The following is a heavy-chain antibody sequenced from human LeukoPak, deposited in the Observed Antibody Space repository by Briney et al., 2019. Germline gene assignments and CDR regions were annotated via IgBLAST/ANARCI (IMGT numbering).Heavy chain of an antibody. CDR1: GFTFSAYS. V-gene: IGHV3-48*02. CDR3: ARDNLTPYWYFDL. J-gene: IGHJ2*01. CDR2: ISSGSSTI. D-gene: IGHD4-23*01. Sequence: GGSLRLSCAASGFTFSAYSMNWVRQAPGEGLEWVSYISSGSSTIYYADSVKGRFTISRDNAENSLYLQMSGLRDEDTAVYYCARDNLTPYWYFDLWGRGTLVTVSS.